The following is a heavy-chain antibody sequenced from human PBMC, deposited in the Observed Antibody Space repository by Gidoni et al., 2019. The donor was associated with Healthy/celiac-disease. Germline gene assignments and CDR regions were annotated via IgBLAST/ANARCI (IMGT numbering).Heavy chain of an antibody. J-gene: IGHJ4*02. CDR2: IYYSGST. V-gene: IGHV4-39*01. D-gene: IGHD5-18*01. CDR3: ARQNLSSLRAQRGYRPLDY. CDR1: GCSISSSSYY. Sequence: QLQLQESGPGLVKPSETLSLTCTVSGCSISSSSYYWGWIRQPPGKGLEWIGSIYYSGSTYYNPSLKSRVTISVDTSKNQFSLKLSSVTAADTAVYYCARQNLSSLRAQRGYRPLDYWGQGTLVTVSS.